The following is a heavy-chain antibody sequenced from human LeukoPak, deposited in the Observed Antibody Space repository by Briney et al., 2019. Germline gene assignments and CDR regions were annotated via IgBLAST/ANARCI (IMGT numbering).Heavy chain of an antibody. D-gene: IGHD6-19*01. CDR1: GGSFSGYY. Sequence: PSETLSLTCAVYGGSFSGYYWSWIRQPPGKGLEWIGEINHSGSTNYNPSLKSRVTISVDTSKNQFSLKLSSVTAADTAVYYCARGGGYSSGWYVSNWFDPWGQGTLVTVSS. CDR2: INHSGST. CDR3: ARGGGYSSGWYVSNWFDP. V-gene: IGHV4-34*01. J-gene: IGHJ5*02.